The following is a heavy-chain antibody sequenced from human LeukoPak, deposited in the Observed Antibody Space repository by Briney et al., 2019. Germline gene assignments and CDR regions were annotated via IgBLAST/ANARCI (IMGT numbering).Heavy chain of an antibody. J-gene: IGHJ4*02. CDR2: IYYSGST. Sequence: SQTLSLTCTVSGGSISSGGYYWRWVRQHPGKGLEWIGYIYYSGSTYYNPSLKSRVTISVDTSKNQFSLKLSSVTAADTAVYYCATSFLGPGEGWGQGTLVTVSS. CDR1: GGSISSGGYY. CDR3: ATSFLGPGEG. D-gene: IGHD3-10*01. V-gene: IGHV4-31*03.